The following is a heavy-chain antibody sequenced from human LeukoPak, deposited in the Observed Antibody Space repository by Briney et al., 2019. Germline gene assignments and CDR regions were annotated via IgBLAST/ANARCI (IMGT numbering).Heavy chain of an antibody. J-gene: IGHJ4*02. V-gene: IGHV3-30-3*01. CDR2: ISYDGSNK. Sequence: GRSLRLSCAASGFTFSSYAMHWVRQAPGKRLEWVAVISYDGSNKYYADSVKSRFTISRDNSKNTLYLQMNSLRAEDTAVYYCARASIAGEGDYWGQGTLVTVSS. D-gene: IGHD6-13*01. CDR3: ARASIAGEGDY. CDR1: GFTFSSYA.